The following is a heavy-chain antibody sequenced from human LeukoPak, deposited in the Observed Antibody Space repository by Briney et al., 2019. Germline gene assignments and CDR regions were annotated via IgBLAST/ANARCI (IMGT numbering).Heavy chain of an antibody. Sequence: KGLEWVANIKQDGSEKYYVDSVKGRFTISRDNAKNSLYLQMNSLRAEDTAVYYCARQHYGRFDYWGQGTLVTVSS. CDR3: ARQHYGRFDY. J-gene: IGHJ4*02. V-gene: IGHV3-7*03. CDR2: IKQDGSEK. D-gene: IGHD4-17*01.